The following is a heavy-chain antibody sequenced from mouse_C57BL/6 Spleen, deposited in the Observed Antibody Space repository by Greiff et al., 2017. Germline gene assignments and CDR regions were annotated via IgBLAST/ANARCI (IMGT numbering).Heavy chain of an antibody. Sequence: EVKLMESGGGLVKPGGSLKLSCAASGFTFSSYAMSWVRQTPEKRLEWVATISDGGSYTYYPDNVKGRFTISRDNAKNNLYLQMSHLKSEDTAMYYCARDEGYRNAMDYWGQGTSVTVSS. D-gene: IGHD2-14*01. CDR1: GFTFSSYA. V-gene: IGHV5-4*01. J-gene: IGHJ4*01. CDR2: ISDGGSYT. CDR3: ARDEGYRNAMDY.